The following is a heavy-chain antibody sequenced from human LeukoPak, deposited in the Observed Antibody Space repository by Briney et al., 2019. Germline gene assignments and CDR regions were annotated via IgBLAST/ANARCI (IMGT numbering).Heavy chain of an antibody. V-gene: IGHV3-9*01. CDR1: GFTFDDYA. Sequence: GGSLRLSCAASGFTFDDYAMHWVRQAPGKGLEWVSGISWNSGSIGYADSVKGRFTISRDNAKNSLYLQTNSLRAEDTALYYCAKDTGLWFGELFSYFDYWGQGTLVTVSS. CDR3: AKDTGLWFGELFSYFDY. J-gene: IGHJ4*02. CDR2: ISWNSGSI. D-gene: IGHD3-10*01.